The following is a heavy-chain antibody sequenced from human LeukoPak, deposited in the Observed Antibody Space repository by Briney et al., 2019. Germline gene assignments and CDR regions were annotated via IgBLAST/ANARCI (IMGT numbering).Heavy chain of an antibody. CDR1: GGSISSSSYY. CDR2: IYYSGST. Sequence: SETLSLTCTVSGGSISSSSYYWGWIRQPPGKGLEWIGSIYYSGSTYYNPSLKSRVTISVDTSKNQFSLKLSSVTAADTAVYYCARTSGSYPDYWGQGTLVTVSS. D-gene: IGHD1-26*01. V-gene: IGHV4-39*01. J-gene: IGHJ4*02. CDR3: ARTSGSYPDY.